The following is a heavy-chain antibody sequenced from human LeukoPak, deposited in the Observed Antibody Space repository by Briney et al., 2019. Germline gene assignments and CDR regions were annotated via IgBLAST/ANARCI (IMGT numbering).Heavy chain of an antibody. CDR2: IFYSGST. J-gene: IGHJ4*02. V-gene: IGHV4-59*08. Sequence: SETLSLTCTVSGGSISSYYWSWIRQPPGKGLEWIGYIFYSGSTNYNPSLKSRVTISVDTSKNQFSLKLRSVTAADTAVYYCARHDRRHSSSWKFDYWGQGTLVTVSS. D-gene: IGHD6-13*01. CDR3: ARHDRRHSSSWKFDY. CDR1: GGSISSYY.